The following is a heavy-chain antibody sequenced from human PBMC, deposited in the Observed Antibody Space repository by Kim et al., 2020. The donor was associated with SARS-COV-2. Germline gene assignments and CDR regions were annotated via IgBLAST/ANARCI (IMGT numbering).Heavy chain of an antibody. CDR3: ARVIEVPGGVLRFLEWTILDAFDN. V-gene: IGHV3-21*01. CDR1: GFTFSSYT. CDR2: ISSSSTHT. Sequence: GVSLRLSCTASGFTFSSYTINWVRQAPGKGLEWVSSISSSSTHTYYADSVKGRFTISRDNAKNSLYLQMNSLRAKDTAVYYCARVIEVPGGVLRFLEWTILDAFDNGGQGKMVTVSS. D-gene: IGHD3-3*01. J-gene: IGHJ3*02.